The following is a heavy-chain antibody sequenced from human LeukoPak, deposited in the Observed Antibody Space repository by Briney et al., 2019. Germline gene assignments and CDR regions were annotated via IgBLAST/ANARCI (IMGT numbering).Heavy chain of an antibody. Sequence: SETLSLTCTVSGGSISSYYWSWIRQPPGKGLERIGYIYTSGSTNYNPSLKSRVTISVDTSKNQFSLKLSSVTAADTAVYYCARRGSSGEFDPWGQGTLVTVSS. CDR3: ARRGSSGEFDP. V-gene: IGHV4-4*09. D-gene: IGHD6-25*01. J-gene: IGHJ5*02. CDR1: GGSISSYY. CDR2: IYTSGST.